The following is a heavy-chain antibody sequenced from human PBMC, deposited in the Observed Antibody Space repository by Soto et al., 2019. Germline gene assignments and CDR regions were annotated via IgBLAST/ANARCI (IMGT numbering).Heavy chain of an antibody. J-gene: IGHJ3*02. CDR2: TRNKVNSYTT. CDR3: ARDKYCSSTSCYANHDAFDI. V-gene: IGHV3-72*01. CDR1: GFTFSDHY. Sequence: EVQLVESGGGLVQPGGSLRLSCAASGFTFSDHYMDWVRQAPGKGLEWVGRTRNKVNSYTTEYAASVKGRFTISRDDSKNSLYLQMNSLKTEDTAVYYCARDKYCSSTSCYANHDAFDIWGQGTMVTVSS. D-gene: IGHD2-2*01.